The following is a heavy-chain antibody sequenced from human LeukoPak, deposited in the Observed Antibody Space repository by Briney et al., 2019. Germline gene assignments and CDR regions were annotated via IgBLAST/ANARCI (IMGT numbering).Heavy chain of an antibody. J-gene: IGHJ4*02. V-gene: IGHV3-48*03. CDR1: RFTFSRYQ. CDR3: ARGYSGIDY. Sequence: HPGGSLRLSCAASRFTFSRYQMNWVRQAQGKGLEWVSYISDSGSTIYYADSVKGRFTISRDNAKNSLYLQMNSLRAEDTAVYYCARGYSGIDYWGQGTLVTVSS. CDR2: ISDSGSTI. D-gene: IGHD1-26*01.